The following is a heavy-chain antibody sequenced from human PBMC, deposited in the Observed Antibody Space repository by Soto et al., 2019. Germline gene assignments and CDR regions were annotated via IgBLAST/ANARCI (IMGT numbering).Heavy chain of an antibody. J-gene: IGHJ4*02. CDR2: ISYDGSNK. Sequence: GGSLRLSCAASGFTFSSYGMHWVRQAPGKGLEWVAVISYDGSNKYYADSVKGRSTISRDNSKKTLYLQMNSLRAEDTAVYYCAKAPKYYYDSSGYYEGYYFDYWGQGTLVTVSS. CDR3: AKAPKYYYDSSGYYEGYYFDY. CDR1: GFTFSSYG. D-gene: IGHD3-22*01. V-gene: IGHV3-30*18.